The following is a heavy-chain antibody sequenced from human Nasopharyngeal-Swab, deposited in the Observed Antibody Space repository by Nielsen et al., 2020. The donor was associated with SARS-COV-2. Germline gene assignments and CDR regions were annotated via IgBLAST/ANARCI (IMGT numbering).Heavy chain of an antibody. V-gene: IGHV5-51*01. J-gene: IGHJ3*02. CDR3: ARFTTDAFDI. CDR1: GSSFTSYW. Sequence: GGSLRLSCKGSGSSFTSYWIGWVRQMPGKGLEWMGIIYPGDSDTRYSPSFQGQVTISADKSISTAYLQWSSLKASDTAMYYCARFTTDAFDIWGQGTMVTVSS. CDR2: IYPGDSDT. D-gene: IGHD3-22*01.